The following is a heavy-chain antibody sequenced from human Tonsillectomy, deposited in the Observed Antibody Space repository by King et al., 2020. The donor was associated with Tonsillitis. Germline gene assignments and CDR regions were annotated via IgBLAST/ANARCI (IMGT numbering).Heavy chain of an antibody. CDR3: ARRSGYYYSYGMDV. CDR2: IDPSDSYI. V-gene: IGHV5-10-1*03. J-gene: IGHJ6*02. CDR1: GFSFTSYW. Sequence: VQLVESGAEVKKPGESLRISCKGSGFSFTSYWISWVRQMPGKGLEWMGKIDPSDSYINYSPSFQGHVTISADKSISTAYLQWSSLKASDTAMYYCARRSGYYYSYGMDVWGQGTTVPVSS. D-gene: IGHD1-14*01.